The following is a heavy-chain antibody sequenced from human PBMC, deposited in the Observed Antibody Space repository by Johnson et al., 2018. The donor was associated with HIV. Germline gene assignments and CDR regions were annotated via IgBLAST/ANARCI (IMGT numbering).Heavy chain of an antibody. V-gene: IGHV3-30*18. Sequence: QVQLVESGGGVVQPGRSLRLSCAASGFTFSSYGMHWVRQAPGKGLEWVAVISYDGSNKYYADSVKGRFTISRDNSKNTLYLQMNSLRVEDKAVYFCAKDDTSDNWNYGAAFDIWGQGTMVTVSS. CDR3: AKDDTSDNWNYGAAFDI. J-gene: IGHJ3*02. D-gene: IGHD1-7*01. CDR1: GFTFSSYG. CDR2: ISYDGSNK.